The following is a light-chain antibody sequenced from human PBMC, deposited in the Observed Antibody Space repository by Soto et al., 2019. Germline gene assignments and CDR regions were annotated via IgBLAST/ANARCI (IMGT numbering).Light chain of an antibody. CDR1: SSNIGSNT. Sequence: QSVVAQPPSASGTPGQKVTISCSGSSSNIGSNTVNWYQEVPGTAPKLLMYRNDQRTSGVPDRFSGSKSGTSASLAISGLQSEDDADYYCATWDDSVKVLVFGGGTKLTVL. V-gene: IGLV1-44*01. CDR3: ATWDDSVKVLV. J-gene: IGLJ3*02. CDR2: RND.